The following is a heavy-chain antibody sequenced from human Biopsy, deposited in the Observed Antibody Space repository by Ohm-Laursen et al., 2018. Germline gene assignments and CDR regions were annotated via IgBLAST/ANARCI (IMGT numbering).Heavy chain of an antibody. J-gene: IGHJ4*02. V-gene: IGHV4-34*01. D-gene: IGHD6-19*01. Sequence: TLSLTCAVYGGSFSGYYWSWIRQPPGKGLEWIGEINHSGSTNYNPSLKSRVTISVDTSKNQFSLKLSSVTAADTAVYYCARGRLRAVARPDYWGQGTLVTVSS. CDR3: ARGRLRAVARPDY. CDR2: INHSGST. CDR1: GGSFSGYY.